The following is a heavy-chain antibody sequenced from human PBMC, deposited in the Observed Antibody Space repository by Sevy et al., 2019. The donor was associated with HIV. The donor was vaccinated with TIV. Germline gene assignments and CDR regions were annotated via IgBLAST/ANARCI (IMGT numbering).Heavy chain of an antibody. Sequence: GGSLRLSCAASEFTFISYNMNWVRQAPGKGLEWVSYISRDSSTMYYADSVKGRFTISRDNAEQSLYLQMNTLRDEDTAVYYCAKDMAPMGGLPGRYYSYGMDVWGQGTTVTVSS. CDR1: EFTFISYN. CDR3: AKDMAPMGGLPGRYYSYGMDV. D-gene: IGHD3-10*01. J-gene: IGHJ6*02. V-gene: IGHV3-48*02. CDR2: ISRDSSTM.